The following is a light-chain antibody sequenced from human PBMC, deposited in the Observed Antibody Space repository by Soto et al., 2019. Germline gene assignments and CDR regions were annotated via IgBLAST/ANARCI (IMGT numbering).Light chain of an antibody. V-gene: IGKV1-5*03. CDR2: KAS. CDR3: QEYDSYPLT. CDR1: QSVSSW. J-gene: IGKJ4*01. Sequence: DIQMTQSPSTLSASVGDRVTITCRASQSVSSWLAWYQQKPGKAPNLLIYKASSLESGAPSRFSGSGSGTEFSLTISSLQPDDFATYYGQEYDSYPLTFGGGTKVEIK.